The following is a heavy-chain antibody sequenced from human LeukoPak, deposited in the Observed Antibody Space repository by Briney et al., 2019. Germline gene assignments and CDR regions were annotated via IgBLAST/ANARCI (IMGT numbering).Heavy chain of an antibody. CDR1: GFTFSTYW. J-gene: IGHJ3*02. CDR3: ARDPPRYCSSTSCLADAFDI. V-gene: IGHV3-7*01. D-gene: IGHD2-2*01. Sequence: AGGSLRLSCAASGFTFSTYWMVWVRQAPGKGLEWVANIKQDGSQKYYVDSVKGRFTISRDNAKNSLYLQMNSLRAEDTAVYYCARDPPRYCSSTSCLADAFDIWGQGTMVTVSS. CDR2: IKQDGSQK.